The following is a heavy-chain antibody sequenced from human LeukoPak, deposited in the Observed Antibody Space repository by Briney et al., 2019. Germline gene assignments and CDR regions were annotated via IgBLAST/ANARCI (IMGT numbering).Heavy chain of an antibody. CDR2: ISGSGGSI. Sequence: GGSLRLSCAASRFTFGSYAMNWVRQDPGKGLEWVSAISGSGGSIYYTDSVKGRFTISRDNSKNTLFLQMNSLRAEDTAVYYCAKVWGSYSTGYFDYWGQGTLVTVSS. CDR3: AKVWGSYSTGYFDY. D-gene: IGHD1-26*01. CDR1: RFTFGSYA. J-gene: IGHJ4*02. V-gene: IGHV3-23*01.